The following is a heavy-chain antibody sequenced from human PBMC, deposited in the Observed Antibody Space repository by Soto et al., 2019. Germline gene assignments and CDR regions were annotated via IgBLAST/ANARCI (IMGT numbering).Heavy chain of an antibody. V-gene: IGHV3-30*18. CDR3: VKDPGIAASHGID. CDR2: ISNDANDK. Sequence: QVQLVESGGGVVQPGRSLRLSCAASGFTFNNYGMHWVRQAPGKGLEWVAAISNDANDKYYADSVKGRLTISRDNSKNTLYLQVNSLITEDTAVYYCVKDPGIAASHGIDWGQGTMVTVSS. CDR1: GFTFNNYG. J-gene: IGHJ3*01. D-gene: IGHD6-13*01.